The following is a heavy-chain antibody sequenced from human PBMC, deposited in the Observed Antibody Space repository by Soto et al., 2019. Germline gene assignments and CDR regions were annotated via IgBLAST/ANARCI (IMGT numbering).Heavy chain of an antibody. Sequence: PGGSLRLSCAASGFTFSSHWMHWVRQAPGKGLVWVSRINSDGSSTSYADSVKGRFTIPRDNAKNTLYLQMNSLRAEDTAVYYCARESLRSSGWYYFDYWGQGTLVTVSS. CDR1: GFTFSSHW. CDR2: INSDGSST. CDR3: ARESLRSSGWYYFDY. J-gene: IGHJ4*02. V-gene: IGHV3-74*01. D-gene: IGHD6-19*01.